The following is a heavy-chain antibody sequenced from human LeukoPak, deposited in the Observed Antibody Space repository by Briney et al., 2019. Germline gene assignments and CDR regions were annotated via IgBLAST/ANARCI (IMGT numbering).Heavy chain of an antibody. V-gene: IGHV3-23*01. J-gene: IGHJ4*02. CDR3: AKRTDAYNFFDY. CDR1: GFTFINYA. Sequence: GGSLRLSCAASGFTFINYAMGWVRQAPGKGLEWVSTLSGSGGSTYYADSVKGRFTISRDTSKNTLYLQMNSLRAEDTAVYYCAKRTDAYNFFDYWGQGTLVTVSS. D-gene: IGHD5-24*01. CDR2: LSGSGGST.